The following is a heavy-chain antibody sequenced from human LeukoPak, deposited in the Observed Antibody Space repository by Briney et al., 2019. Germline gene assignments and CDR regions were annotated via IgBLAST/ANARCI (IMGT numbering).Heavy chain of an antibody. V-gene: IGHV1-2*02. Sequence: ASVKVSCKASGYTFTKYNLHWARQAPGQGLEWMGWINPKSGVTKYAQKFQGRVTIIRDTSISTAYMDLSSLTSDDTAVYYCARDRDSSSWYGGFDPWGQGTLVTVSA. CDR1: GYTFTKYN. CDR3: ARDRDSSSWYGGFDP. CDR2: INPKSGVT. D-gene: IGHD6-13*01. J-gene: IGHJ5*02.